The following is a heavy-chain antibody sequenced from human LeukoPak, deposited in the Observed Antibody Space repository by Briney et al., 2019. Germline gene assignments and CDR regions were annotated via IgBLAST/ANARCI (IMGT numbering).Heavy chain of an antibody. CDR1: GFTFSSYA. V-gene: IGHV3-30-3*01. CDR2: IPYDGSNK. D-gene: IGHD5-24*01. J-gene: IGHJ4*02. CDR3: ARKEMEFDY. Sequence: GRSLRLSCAASGFTFSSYAMHWVRQAPGKGLEWVAVIPYDGSNKYYADSVKGRFTISRDNSKNTLYLQMNSLRAEDTAVYYCARKEMEFDYWGQGTLVTVSS.